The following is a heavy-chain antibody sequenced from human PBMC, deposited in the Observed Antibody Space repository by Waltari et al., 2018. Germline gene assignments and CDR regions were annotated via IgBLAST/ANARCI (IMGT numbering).Heavy chain of an antibody. V-gene: IGHV3-23*04. CDR2: ISGSGGST. Sequence: EVQLVESGGGLVQPGGSLRLSCAASGFTFSSYAMSWVRQAQGKGTEWVSAISGSGGSTYYADSVKGRFTISRDNSKNTLYLQMNSLRAEDTAVYYCAKGIAAAGTGGPLGYYYYYYMDVWGKGTTVTVSS. CDR3: AKGIAAAGTGGPLGYYYYYYMDV. D-gene: IGHD6-13*01. J-gene: IGHJ6*03. CDR1: GFTFSSYA.